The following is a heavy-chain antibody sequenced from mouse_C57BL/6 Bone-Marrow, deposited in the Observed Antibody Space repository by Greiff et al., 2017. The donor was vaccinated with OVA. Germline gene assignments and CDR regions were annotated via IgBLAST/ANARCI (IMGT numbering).Heavy chain of an antibody. CDR3: ARGGGDYDGVAY. CDR1: GYTFTSYW. Sequence: QVQLQQPGAELVKPGASVKMSCKASGYTFTSYWITWVKQRPGQGLEWIGDIYPGSGSTNYNQKFKSKATLTVDTSSSTAYMQRSSLTSEDSAVYCCARGGGDYDGVAYWGQGTLVTVSA. CDR2: IYPGSGST. J-gene: IGHJ3*01. V-gene: IGHV1-55*01. D-gene: IGHD2-4*01.